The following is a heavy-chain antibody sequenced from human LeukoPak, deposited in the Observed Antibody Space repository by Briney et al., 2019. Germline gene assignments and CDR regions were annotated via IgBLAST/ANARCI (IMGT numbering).Heavy chain of an antibody. CDR1: GFTFLNYA. V-gene: IGHV3-23*01. Sequence: LGGSLRLSCEASGFTFLNYAMSWVRQAPGKGLQWVSGISGRDDTTYYTDSPEGSTYYTNSAEGRFTISRDNSKNTVYLQIDSLGVEDTAVYYCAKCMSATGVCLNFDSWGQGILVTVSS. CDR3: AKCMSATGVCLNFDS. CDR2: ISGRDDTTYYTDSPEGST. D-gene: IGHD2-21*02. J-gene: IGHJ4*02.